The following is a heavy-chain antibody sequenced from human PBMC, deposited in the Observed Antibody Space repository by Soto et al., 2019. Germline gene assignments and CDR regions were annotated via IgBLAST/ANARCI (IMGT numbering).Heavy chain of an antibody. CDR3: AKLPARAYYDILTGYRYWYFDL. CDR1: GFTFSSYA. D-gene: IGHD3-9*01. V-gene: IGHV3-23*01. J-gene: IGHJ2*01. CDR2: ISGSGGST. Sequence: GGSLRLSCAASGFTFSSYAMSWVRQAPGKGLEWVSAISGSGGSTYYADSVKGRFTISRDNSKNTLYLQMNGLRAEDTAVYYCAKLPARAYYDILTGYRYWYFDLWGRGTLVTVSS.